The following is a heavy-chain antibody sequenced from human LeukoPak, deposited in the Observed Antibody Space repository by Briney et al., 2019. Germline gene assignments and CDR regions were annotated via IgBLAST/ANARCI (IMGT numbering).Heavy chain of an antibody. Sequence: VYLGGSLRLSCAASGFTFSTYAMSWVRQTPGKGLEWVSAISGSGGTTYYADSVKGRFTISRDNSENTLYLQMNSLRAEDTAVYYCAKTVPGPVAVAHPFDYWGQGTLVTVSS. D-gene: IGHD6-19*01. CDR1: GFTFSTYA. V-gene: IGHV3-23*01. CDR3: AKTVPGPVAVAHPFDY. CDR2: ISGSGGTT. J-gene: IGHJ4*02.